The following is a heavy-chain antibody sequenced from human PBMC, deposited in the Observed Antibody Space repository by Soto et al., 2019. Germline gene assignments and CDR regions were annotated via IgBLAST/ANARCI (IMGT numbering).Heavy chain of an antibody. D-gene: IGHD6-6*01. CDR2: ISGSGCST. V-gene: IGHV3-23*01. CDR1: GFTFSSYA. J-gene: IGHJ1*01. Sequence: GGSLRLSCAASGFTFSSYAMIWVRHAPGKGLDWVSAISGSGCSTYYADSVKGRFTISRDNSKNALYLQMNSLKTEDTAVYYCTTDPRPPQQLVSAEYFQHWGQGTLVTVSS. CDR3: TTDPRPPQQLVSAEYFQH.